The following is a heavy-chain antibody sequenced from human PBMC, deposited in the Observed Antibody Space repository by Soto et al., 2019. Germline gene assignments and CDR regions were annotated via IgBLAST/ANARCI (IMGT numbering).Heavy chain of an antibody. CDR1: GGTFSRYA. V-gene: IGHV1-69*01. Sequence: QVLLVQSGAEVQKPGSFVKVSCKFSGGTFSRYAISWVRQAPGHGLEWMGGIIPIFGTANYSQKCQGRVTITEDESTSTAEMELSSLRSEDTAVYYCARGLRRVTGGSGSYLTPLDYWGQGTLVTVSS. D-gene: IGHD3-10*01. CDR2: IIPIFGTA. J-gene: IGHJ4*02. CDR3: ARGLRRVTGGSGSYLTPLDY.